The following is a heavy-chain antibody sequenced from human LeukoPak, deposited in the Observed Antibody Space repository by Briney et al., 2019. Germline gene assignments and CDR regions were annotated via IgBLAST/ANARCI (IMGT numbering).Heavy chain of an antibody. J-gene: IGHJ4*02. Sequence: GGSLRLSCATSGFGFTDYPINWVRQAPGQGLEWISNIRTTAEGAKYAYYADSVKGRVTISRDDGKNTLYLHMNSLRDDDTAVYYCATDKRYAFDYWGQGILVTVSS. V-gene: IGHV3-48*02. CDR1: GFGFTDYP. D-gene: IGHD3-9*01. CDR2: IRTTAEGAKYA. CDR3: ATDKRYAFDY.